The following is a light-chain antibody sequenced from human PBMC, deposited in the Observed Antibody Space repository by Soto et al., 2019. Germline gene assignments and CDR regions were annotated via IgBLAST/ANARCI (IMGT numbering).Light chain of an antibody. V-gene: IGKV1-5*03. CDR1: QTISSW. J-gene: IGKJ1*01. CDR3: QHYNSYSEA. CDR2: KAS. Sequence: DIQMTQSPSTLSGSVVDRVSITCRARQTISSWLAWYQQKPGQAPKLLIYKASTLKSGVPSRFSGSGSGTEFTLTISSLQPDDFATYYCQHYNSYSEAFGQGTKVDIK.